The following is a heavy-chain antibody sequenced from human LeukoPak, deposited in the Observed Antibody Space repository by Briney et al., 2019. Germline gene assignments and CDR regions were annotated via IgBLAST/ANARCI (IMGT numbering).Heavy chain of an antibody. D-gene: IGHD6-19*01. CDR1: GGSISSSHW. Sequence: SGTLSLTCDVSGGSISSSHWWSWVRQPPAKGLESVGEIFHSGITNFNPSLTSRVTMSVDKSRNQFSLNLSSMTAADTAVYYCARGREQWPGARPLDYWGQGTLVTVSS. J-gene: IGHJ4*02. CDR3: ARGREQWPGARPLDY. CDR2: IFHSGIT. V-gene: IGHV4-4*02.